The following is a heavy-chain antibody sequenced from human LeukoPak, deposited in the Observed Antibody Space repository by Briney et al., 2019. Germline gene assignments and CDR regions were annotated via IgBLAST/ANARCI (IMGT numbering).Heavy chain of an antibody. D-gene: IGHD1-26*01. J-gene: IGHJ4*02. CDR2: ISASGGNS. CDR3: ARDIELSC. V-gene: IGHV3-23*01. CDR1: GFTFSDSA. Sequence: GSLRLSCEASGFTFSDSAMSWVRQASGRGREWGSLISASGGNSYYADSVKGRFTVSRDSSKNTLHLQMNSLRAEDTAVYYCARDIELSCWGQGTLVTVSS.